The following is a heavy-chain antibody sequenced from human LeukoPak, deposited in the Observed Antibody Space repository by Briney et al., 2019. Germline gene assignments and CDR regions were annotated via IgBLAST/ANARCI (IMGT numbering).Heavy chain of an antibody. CDR3: ARDPGEMIVAMTFDY. J-gene: IGHJ4*02. D-gene: IGHD5-12*01. CDR2: ISAYNGNT. CDR1: GYTFTTYG. Sequence: ASVKVSCKASGYTFTTYGISWVRQAPGQGLQWMGWISAYNGNTNYAQKLQDRVTMTTDTSTSTAYMELRSLRSDDTAAYYCARDPGEMIVAMTFDYWGQGTLVTVSS. V-gene: IGHV1-18*01.